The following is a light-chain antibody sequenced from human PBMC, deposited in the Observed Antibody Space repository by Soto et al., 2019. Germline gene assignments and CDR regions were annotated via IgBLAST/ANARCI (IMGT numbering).Light chain of an antibody. CDR3: QQNFSIPIT. CDR1: QSISNW. V-gene: IGKV1-5*01. CDR2: AAS. J-gene: IGKJ5*01. Sequence: DIQMTQSPSTLPASVGDRVTITCRASQSISNWLAWYHQKPGKAPDLLIYAASSLKSGVPSRFSGSGSGTHFTLTITGLQPADFATYYCQQNFSIPITFGQGTRLEIK.